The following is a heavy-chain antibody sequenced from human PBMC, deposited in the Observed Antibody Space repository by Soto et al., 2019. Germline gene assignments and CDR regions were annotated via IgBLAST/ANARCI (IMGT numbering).Heavy chain of an antibody. CDR3: ARPKRSGYDRGDSYYHTMDV. CDR1: GGTSSNFV. CDR2: ILPMFGAV. Sequence: QMQLVQSGAEVKKSGSSVKVSCKASGGTSSNFVITWVRQVPGQGLEWLGGILPMFGAVKYAQKFQDRLMITADRSTNTAAMELGSRRPDDTAVYYCARPKRSGYDRGDSYYHTMDVWGHGTTVTVS. J-gene: IGHJ6*02. D-gene: IGHD2-21*02. V-gene: IGHV1-69*06.